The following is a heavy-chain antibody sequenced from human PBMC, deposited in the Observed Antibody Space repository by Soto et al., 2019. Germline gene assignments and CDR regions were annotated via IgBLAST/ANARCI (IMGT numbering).Heavy chain of an antibody. CDR2: INPSGGST. Sequence: ASVKVSCKASGYTFTSYYMHWVRQAPGQGLEWMGIINPSGGSTSYAQKFQGRVTMTRDTSTSTVYMELSSLRSEDTAVYYCVSRIPSWVFDYWGQGTLVTVSS. CDR3: VSRIPSWVFDY. V-gene: IGHV1-46*01. J-gene: IGHJ4*01. CDR1: GYTFTSYY. D-gene: IGHD3-16*01.